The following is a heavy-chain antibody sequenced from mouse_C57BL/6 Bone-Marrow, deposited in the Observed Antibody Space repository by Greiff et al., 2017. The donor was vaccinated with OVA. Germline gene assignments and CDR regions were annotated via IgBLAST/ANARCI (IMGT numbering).Heavy chain of an antibody. J-gene: IGHJ2*01. Sequence: VQLQQSGPGLVKPSQSLSLTCSVTGYSITSGYYWNWIRQFPGNKLEWMGYISYDGSNNYNPSLKNRISITRDTSKNQFFLKLNSVTTEDTATYYCARGGAQAYYWGQGTTLTVSS. V-gene: IGHV3-6*01. CDR3: ARGGAQAYY. CDR2: ISYDGSN. D-gene: IGHD3-2*02. CDR1: GYSITSGYY.